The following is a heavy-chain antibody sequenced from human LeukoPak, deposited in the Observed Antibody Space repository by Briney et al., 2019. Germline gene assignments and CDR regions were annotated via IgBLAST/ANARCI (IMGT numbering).Heavy chain of an antibody. J-gene: IGHJ5*02. V-gene: IGHV4-59*01. CDR3: ARQRGYYSYGLDNWFDP. D-gene: IGHD5-18*01. CDR1: GGSISSCY. CDR2: IYYSGST. Sequence: SETLSLTCTVSGGSISSCYWSWIRQPPGKGLEWIGYIYYSGSTNYNPSLKSRVTISVDTSKNQFSLKLSSVTAADTAVYYCARQRGYYSYGLDNWFDPWGQGTLVTVSS.